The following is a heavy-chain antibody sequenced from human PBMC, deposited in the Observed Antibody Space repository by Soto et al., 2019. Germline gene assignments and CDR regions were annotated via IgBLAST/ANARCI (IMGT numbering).Heavy chain of an antibody. V-gene: IGHV4-30-4*01. J-gene: IGHJ6*02. CDR1: GGSISSGDYY. CDR2: IYYSGST. CDR3: ARDRRESFQQVRDGMDV. Sequence: PSETLSLTCTVSGGSISSGDYYWSWIRQPPGKGLEWIGYIYYSGSTYYNPSLKSRVTISVDTSKSQFSLKLSSVTAADTAVYYCARDRRESFQQVRDGMDVGGQGTTVT. D-gene: IGHD3-3*01.